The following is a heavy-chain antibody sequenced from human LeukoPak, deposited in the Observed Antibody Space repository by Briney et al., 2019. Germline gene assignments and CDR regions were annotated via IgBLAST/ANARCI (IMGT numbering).Heavy chain of an antibody. D-gene: IGHD5-18*01. J-gene: IGHJ4*02. CDR2: IYNSGTT. V-gene: IGHV4-31*03. CDR1: GGSISTGGYY. Sequence: SQTLSLTCTVSGGSISTGGYYWTWIRQHPGKGLEWIGYIYNSGTTYYNPSLESRVTISGDTSKNQFSLKLNSVTAADTAVYYCARTAGWSYGFDYWGQGTLVTVSS. CDR3: ARTAGWSYGFDY.